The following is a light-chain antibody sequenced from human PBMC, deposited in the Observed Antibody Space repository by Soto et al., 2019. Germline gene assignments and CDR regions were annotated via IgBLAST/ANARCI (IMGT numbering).Light chain of an antibody. J-gene: IGLJ3*02. CDR2: YDS. Sequence: SYELTQPPSVSVAPGKTATITCGGNNIGSESVHWYQQKPGQAPVLVIYYDSDRPSGIPERFSGSNSGNTATLTISRVEAGDEADYYCHVWDSSSDHPDWVFGGGTKLTVL. CDR1: NIGSES. V-gene: IGLV3-21*04. CDR3: HVWDSSSDHPDWV.